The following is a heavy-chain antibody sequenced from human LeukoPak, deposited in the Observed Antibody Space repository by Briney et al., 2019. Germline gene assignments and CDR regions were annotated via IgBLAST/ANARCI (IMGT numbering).Heavy chain of an antibody. Sequence: GASVKVSCKASGGTFSSYAISWVRQAPGQGLEWMGGIIPIFGTANYAQKFQGRVTITADESTSTAYMELSSLRSEDTAVYYCASSPRAVNNWFDPWGQGTLVTVSS. V-gene: IGHV1-69*13. J-gene: IGHJ5*02. CDR3: ASSPRAVNNWFDP. D-gene: IGHD4-17*01. CDR1: GGTFSSYA. CDR2: IIPIFGTA.